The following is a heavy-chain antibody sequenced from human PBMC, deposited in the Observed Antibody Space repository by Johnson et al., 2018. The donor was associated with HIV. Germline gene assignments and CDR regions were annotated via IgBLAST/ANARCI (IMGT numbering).Heavy chain of an antibody. CDR2: IYSGGST. D-gene: IGHD6-13*01. Sequence: VQLVESGGGVVQPGRSLRLSCAASGFTVSSNYMSWVRQAPGKGLEWVSVIYSGGSTYYAESVKGRFSISRDNSKNTLYLQMNSLRADDTAVYYCATDGPCSTSWYCTFDIWGQGTMVTVSS. V-gene: IGHV3-66*02. CDR1: GFTVSSNY. J-gene: IGHJ3*02. CDR3: ATDGPCSTSWYCTFDI.